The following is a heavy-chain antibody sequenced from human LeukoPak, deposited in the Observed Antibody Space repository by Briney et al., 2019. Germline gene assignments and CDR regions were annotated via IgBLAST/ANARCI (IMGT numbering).Heavy chain of an antibody. J-gene: IGHJ5*02. V-gene: IGHV1-46*01. CDR1: GYTFTGYY. CDR3: ARGEAARTYQRWFDP. CDR2: INPSGGST. Sequence: GASVKVSCKASGYTFTGYYMHWVRQAPGQGLEWMGIINPSGGSTSYAQKFQGRVTMTRDTSTSTVYMELSSLRSEDTAVYYCARGEAARTYQRWFDPWGQGTLVTVSS. D-gene: IGHD2-2*01.